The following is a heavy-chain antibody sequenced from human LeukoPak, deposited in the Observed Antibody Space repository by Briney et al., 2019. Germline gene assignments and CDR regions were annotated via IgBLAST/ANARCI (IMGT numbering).Heavy chain of an antibody. CDR3: ARDSYYDSSGYYRYNWFDP. J-gene: IGHJ5*02. CDR1: GGSISSYY. D-gene: IGHD3-22*01. V-gene: IGHV4-4*07. Sequence: PSETLSLTCTVSGGSISSYYWSWIRQPAGKVLEWIGRIYASGSTNYNPSLKSRVTMSVDTSKNQFSLKLSSVTAADTAVYYCARDSYYDSSGYYRYNWFDPWGQGTLVTVSS. CDR2: IYASGST.